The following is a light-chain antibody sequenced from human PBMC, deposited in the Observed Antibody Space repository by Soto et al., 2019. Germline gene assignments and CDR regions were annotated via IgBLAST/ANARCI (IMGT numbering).Light chain of an antibody. J-gene: IGLJ2*01. CDR2: EVS. Sequence: QSALTQPPAASGSPGQSVTISCTGTSSDVGGYNYVSWYQQHPGKAPKLMIYEVSKRPSGVPDRFSGSKSGNTASLTVSGLQAEDEADYYFSSYAGSNIVVFGGRTKLPVL. CDR3: SSYAGSNIVV. V-gene: IGLV2-8*01. CDR1: SSDVGGYNY.